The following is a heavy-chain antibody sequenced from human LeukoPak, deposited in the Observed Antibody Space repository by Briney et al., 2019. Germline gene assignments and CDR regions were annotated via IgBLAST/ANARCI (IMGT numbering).Heavy chain of an antibody. D-gene: IGHD4-17*01. V-gene: IGHV3-23*01. CDR2: ISGSGGST. CDR1: GFSFSSYA. CDR3: ARVFIGDYGDYQFDY. J-gene: IGHJ4*02. Sequence: GGSLRLSCAASGFSFSSYAMTWVRQAPGKGLEWVSAISGSGGSTYYADSVKGRFTISRVNSKNTLYLQMNSLRAEDTAVYYCARVFIGDYGDYQFDYWGQGTLVTVSS.